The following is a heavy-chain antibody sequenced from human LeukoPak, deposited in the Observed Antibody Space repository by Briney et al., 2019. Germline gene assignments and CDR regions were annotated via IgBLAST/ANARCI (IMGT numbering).Heavy chain of an antibody. CDR1: GFTFSDSA. CDR3: TRQTFYSGNDWNLDY. CDR2: IRSKANSYAT. Sequence: GGSLRLSCAASGFTFSDSAMHWVRQASGRGLEWVGRIRSKANSYATAYAASVEGGFTISRDDSKNTAYLQMNSLKTEDTAVYYCTRQTFYSGNDWNLDYWGQGTLVTVSS. V-gene: IGHV3-73*01. D-gene: IGHD5-12*01. J-gene: IGHJ4*02.